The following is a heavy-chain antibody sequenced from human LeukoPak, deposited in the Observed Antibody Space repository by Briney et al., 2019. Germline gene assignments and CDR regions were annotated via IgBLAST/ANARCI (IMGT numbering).Heavy chain of an antibody. CDR3: ASQVSDSPWRSGGSGSYYKYYYYYYMDV. Sequence: SETLSLTCAVYGGSFSGYYWSWIRQPPGEGLEWIGEINHSGSTNYNPSLKSRVTKSVDTSKNQFPLKLSSVTAADTAVYYCASQVSDSPWRSGGSGSYYKYYYYYYMDVWGKGTTVTVSS. J-gene: IGHJ6*03. CDR2: INHSGST. CDR1: GGSFSGYY. D-gene: IGHD3-10*01. V-gene: IGHV4-34*01.